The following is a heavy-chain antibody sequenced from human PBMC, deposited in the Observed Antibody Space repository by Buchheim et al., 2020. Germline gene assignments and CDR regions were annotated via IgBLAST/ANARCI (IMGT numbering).Heavy chain of an antibody. D-gene: IGHD4-17*01. CDR3: ARRTYGDYQFGWPS. V-gene: IGHV4-34*01. J-gene: IGHJ4*02. Sequence: QVQLQQWGAGLLKPSETLSLTCAVYGGSFSGYYWSWIRQPPGKGLEWIGEINHSGSTNYNPSLTSRVTISVDKSKTQFSLKLSSVTAADTAVYYCARRTYGDYQFGWPSWGQGTL. CDR1: GGSFSGYY. CDR2: INHSGST.